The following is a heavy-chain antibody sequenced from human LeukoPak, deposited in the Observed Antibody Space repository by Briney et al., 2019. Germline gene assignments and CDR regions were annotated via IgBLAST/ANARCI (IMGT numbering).Heavy chain of an antibody. CDR2: IYYSGST. V-gene: IGHV4-59*01. CDR3: ARELVGVPAASNWFDP. J-gene: IGHJ5*02. Sequence: WNGYIYYSGSTNYNPSLKRRFTISVDTPKNQFSMKLSSVTAADTALYYCARELVGVPAASNWFDPWGQGTLVTVSS. D-gene: IGHD2-2*01.